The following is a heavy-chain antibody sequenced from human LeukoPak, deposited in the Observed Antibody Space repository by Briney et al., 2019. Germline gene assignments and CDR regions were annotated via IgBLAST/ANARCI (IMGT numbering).Heavy chain of an antibody. CDR1: GFTFSSYG. V-gene: IGHV3-21*01. CDR2: ISSSSSYI. Sequence: PGGSLRLSCAASGFTFSSYGMNWVRQAPGKGLEWVSSISSSSSYIYYADSVKGRFTISRDNAKNSLYLQMNSLRAEDTAVYYCARDQRHNWNYGYFDYWGQGTLVTVSS. D-gene: IGHD1-7*01. CDR3: ARDQRHNWNYGYFDY. J-gene: IGHJ4*02.